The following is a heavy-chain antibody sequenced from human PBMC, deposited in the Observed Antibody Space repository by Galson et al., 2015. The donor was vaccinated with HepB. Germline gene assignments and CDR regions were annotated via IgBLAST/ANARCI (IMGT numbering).Heavy chain of an antibody. CDR1: GYSLSELS. CDR2: LDPEKDET. Sequence: SVKVSCKVSGYSLSELSLHWVRQAPGKGLEWVGGLDPEKDETIYAQSLQGRVSMTEDISTGTAYMGLSSLKYNDTAVYYCARDLTGLGFFDSWGQGTLVTVSS. CDR3: ARDLTGLGFFDS. V-gene: IGHV1-24*01. D-gene: IGHD2-8*02. J-gene: IGHJ4*02.